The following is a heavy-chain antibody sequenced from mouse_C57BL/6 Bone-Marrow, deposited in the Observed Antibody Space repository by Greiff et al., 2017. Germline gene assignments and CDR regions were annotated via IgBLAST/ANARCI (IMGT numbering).Heavy chain of an antibody. CDR3: ASTVVATNAMDY. CDR1: GYTFTSYW. V-gene: IGHV1-64*01. CDR2: IHPNSGST. D-gene: IGHD1-1*01. Sequence: QVQLQQPGAELVKPGASVKLSCKASGYTFTSYWMHWVKQRPGQGLEWIGMIHPNSGSTNYNEKFKSKATLTVDKSSSTAYMQLSSLTSEDSAVYYCASTVVATNAMDYWGQGTSGTVSS. J-gene: IGHJ4*01.